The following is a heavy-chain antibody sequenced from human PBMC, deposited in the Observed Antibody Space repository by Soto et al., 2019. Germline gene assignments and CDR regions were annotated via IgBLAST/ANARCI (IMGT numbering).Heavy chain of an antibody. V-gene: IGHV3-9*01. J-gene: IGHJ5*02. CDR1: GFTFDDYA. D-gene: IGHD6-13*01. CDR3: AKDIGFQQQLLPDWFDP. Sequence: EVKLVESGGGLVQPGRSLRLSCAASGFTFDDYAMHWVRQAPGKGLEWVSGISWNNGTIGYADSVKGRFTISRDNAKKSLYLQMNSLRTEDTALYYCAKDIGFQQQLLPDWFDPWGQGTLVTVSS. CDR2: ISWNNGTI.